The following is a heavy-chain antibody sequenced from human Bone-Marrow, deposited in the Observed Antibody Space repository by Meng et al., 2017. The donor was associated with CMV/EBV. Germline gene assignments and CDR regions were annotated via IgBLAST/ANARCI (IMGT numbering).Heavy chain of an antibody. D-gene: IGHD2-2*01. CDR1: GGSINNYY. V-gene: IGHV4-39*07. Sequence: SETLSLTCTVSGGSINNYYWGWVRQPPGKGLEWIGHIYYSGSTYYNTSLNSRVTISVDTSKSQFSLKLSSVTAADTAVYYCARGSQLLGYFQHWGQGTLVTVSS. J-gene: IGHJ1*01. CDR3: ARGSQLLGYFQH. CDR2: IYYSGST.